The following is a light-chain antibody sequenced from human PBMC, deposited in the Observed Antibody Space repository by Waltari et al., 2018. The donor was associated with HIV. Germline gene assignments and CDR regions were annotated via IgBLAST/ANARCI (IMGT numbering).Light chain of an antibody. CDR3: MQTLQSPLT. Sequence: DIVMTQSPLSLPVTPGEPASISCRSNQSLLYSSGYNYLDWYLQKPGQSPQLLMYLGSYRASGVPDRFSGSGSGTDFTLKISRVEAVDVGVYYCMQTLQSPLTFGGGTKVEIK. V-gene: IGKV2-28*01. J-gene: IGKJ4*01. CDR1: QSLLYSSGYNY. CDR2: LGS.